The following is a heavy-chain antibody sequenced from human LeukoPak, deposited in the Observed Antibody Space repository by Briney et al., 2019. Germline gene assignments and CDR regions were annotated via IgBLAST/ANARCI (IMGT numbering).Heavy chain of an antibody. J-gene: IGHJ6*02. V-gene: IGHV1-2*02. CDR1: GYTFTGYY. D-gene: IGHD3-22*01. CDR2: INPNSGGT. CDR3: ARRESGYYYSQKHGMDV. Sequence: ASVKVSCKASGYTFTGYYMHWVRQAPGQGLEWMGWINPNSGGTNYAQKFQGRVTMTRDTSISTAYMELSRLRSDDTAVYYCARRESGYYYSQKHGMDVWGQGTTVTVSS.